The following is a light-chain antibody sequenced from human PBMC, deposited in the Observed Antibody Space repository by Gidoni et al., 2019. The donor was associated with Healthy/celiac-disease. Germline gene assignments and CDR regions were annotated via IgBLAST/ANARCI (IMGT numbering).Light chain of an antibody. V-gene: IGKV3-20*01. J-gene: IGKJ4*01. CDR3: QQYGSSRLT. CDR1: QSVSSSY. Sequence: ETVLTQSPGTLSLSPGERATLSCRASQSVSSSYLAWYQQKPGQAPRLLIYGASSRATGIPDRFSGSGSGTDFTITISRMEPEDFAVYYCQQYGSSRLTFGGGTKVEIK. CDR2: GAS.